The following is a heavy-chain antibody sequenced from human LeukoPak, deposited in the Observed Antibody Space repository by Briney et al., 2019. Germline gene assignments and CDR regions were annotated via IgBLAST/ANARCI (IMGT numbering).Heavy chain of an antibody. CDR1: GYTFTSYD. D-gene: IGHD1-26*01. CDR3: ARAWDPYYYYGMDV. J-gene: IGHJ6*02. CDR2: MNPNSGNT. Sequence: ASVKVSCKASGYTFTSYDINWVRQATGQGLEWMGWMNPNSGNTGYAQKFQGRVTVTRNTSISTAYMELSSLRSEDTAVYYCARAWDPYYYYGMDVWGQGITVTVSS. V-gene: IGHV1-8*01.